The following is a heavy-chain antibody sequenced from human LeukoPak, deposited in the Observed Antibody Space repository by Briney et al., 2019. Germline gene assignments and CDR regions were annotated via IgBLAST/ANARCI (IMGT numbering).Heavy chain of an antibody. J-gene: IGHJ6*02. V-gene: IGHV1-18*01. D-gene: IGHD3-22*01. CDR1: GYTFTSYG. Sequence: ASVKVSCKASGYTFTSYGISWVRQAPGQGLEWMGWISAYNGNTNYAQKLQGRVTMTTDTSTSTAYMELRSLRSDDTAVYYCARIYDSSGYYYGYYGMDVWGQGTTVTVSS. CDR2: ISAYNGNT. CDR3: ARIYDSSGYYYGYYGMDV.